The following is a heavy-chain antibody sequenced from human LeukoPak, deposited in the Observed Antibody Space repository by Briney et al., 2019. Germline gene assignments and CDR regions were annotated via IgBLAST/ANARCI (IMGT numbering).Heavy chain of an antibody. CDR2: INHSGST. D-gene: IGHD5-18*01. CDR1: GGSFSTYY. CDR3: ASGDTYFDY. Sequence: SETLSLTCAVYGGSFSTYYWSWIRQPPGKGLEWIGEINHSGSTNYNPSLKSRVTISVDTSKNQFSLKLSSVTAADTAVYYCASGDTYFDYWGQGTLVTVSS. J-gene: IGHJ4*02. V-gene: IGHV4-34*01.